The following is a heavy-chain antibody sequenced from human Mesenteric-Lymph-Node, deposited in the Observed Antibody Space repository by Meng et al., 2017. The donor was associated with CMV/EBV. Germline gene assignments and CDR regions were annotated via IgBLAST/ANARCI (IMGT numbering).Heavy chain of an antibody. D-gene: IGHD2-2*01. CDR3: ARGLEYCSSTSCQQYYFDY. CDR1: GYTFTGYY. CDR2: IIPRSGGT. J-gene: IGHJ4*02. Sequence: ASVKVSCKASGYTFTGYYIHWVRQAPGQGLEWMGRIIPRSGGTNYAQKFQGRVTMTRERSISTAYMELSSLRSDDTAVYYCARGLEYCSSTSCQQYYFDYWGQGSLVTVSS. V-gene: IGHV1-2*06.